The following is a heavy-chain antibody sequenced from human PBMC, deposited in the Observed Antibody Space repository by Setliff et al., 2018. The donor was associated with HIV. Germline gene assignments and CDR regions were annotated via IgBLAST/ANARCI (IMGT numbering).Heavy chain of an antibody. CDR2: VYYSGGT. D-gene: IGHD5-12*01. Sequence: KPSETLSLTCTVSGGSVSDTSYYWGWIRQPPGKGLEWLANVYYSGGTYYNPSLNSRVTISVDTPRNQFSLKLTSVTAADTALYFCARLGDSGYDFRGYFDYWGQGKLVTVSS. CDR3: ARLGDSGYDFRGYFDY. J-gene: IGHJ4*02. V-gene: IGHV4-39*01. CDR1: GGSVSDTSYY.